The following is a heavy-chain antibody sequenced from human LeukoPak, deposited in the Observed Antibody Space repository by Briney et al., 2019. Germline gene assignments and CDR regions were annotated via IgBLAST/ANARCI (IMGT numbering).Heavy chain of an antibody. CDR2: INHSGST. J-gene: IGHJ4*02. CDR1: GGSFSGYY. Sequence: PSETLSLTCAVYGGSFSGYYWSWIRQPPGKGLEWIGEINHSGSTNYNPSLKGRVTISVDTSKNQFSLKLSSVTAADTAVYYCARTNYDYVWGSYRNLFDYWGQGTLVTVSS. D-gene: IGHD3-16*02. V-gene: IGHV4-34*01. CDR3: ARTNYDYVWGSYRNLFDY.